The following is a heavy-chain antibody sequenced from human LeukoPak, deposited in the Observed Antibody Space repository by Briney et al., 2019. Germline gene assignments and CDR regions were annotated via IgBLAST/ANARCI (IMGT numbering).Heavy chain of an antibody. CDR1: GYTFTSYG. CDR3: ARGVDLDAFDI. D-gene: IGHD5-12*01. CDR2: MNPNSGNT. J-gene: IGHJ3*02. Sequence: ASVKVSCKASGYTFTSYGINWVRQTTGQGLEWMGWMNPNSGNTGYAQKFQGRVTMTRNTSISTAYMELSSLRSEDTAVYYCARGVDLDAFDIWGQGTMVTVSS. V-gene: IGHV1-8*01.